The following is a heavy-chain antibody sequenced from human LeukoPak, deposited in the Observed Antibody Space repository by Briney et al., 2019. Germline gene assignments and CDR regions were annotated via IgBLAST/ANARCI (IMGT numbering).Heavy chain of an antibody. CDR1: GFTFSSYS. Sequence: GGSLRLSCAASGFTFSSYSMNWVRQAPGKGLEWVANIKQDGSEKYFVDSVKGRFTISRDNAKNSLFLQMNGLRVEDTAVYYCASSGTRGVINGHWGQGTLVTVSS. CDR2: IKQDGSEK. D-gene: IGHD3-10*01. CDR3: ASSGTRGVINGH. V-gene: IGHV3-7*03. J-gene: IGHJ4*02.